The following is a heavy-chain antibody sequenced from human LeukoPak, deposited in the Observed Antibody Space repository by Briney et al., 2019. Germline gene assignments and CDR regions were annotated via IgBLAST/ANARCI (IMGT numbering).Heavy chain of an antibody. D-gene: IGHD3/OR15-3a*01. CDR2: IKKDGSEK. CDR3: AREMDPSYYFDY. CDR1: GFTFSSYW. J-gene: IGHJ4*02. Sequence: GGSLRLSCVASGFTFSSYWMSWVRQAPGKGLEWVARIKKDGSEKYYVDSVKGRFTISRDNAKNSLYLQMHSLRVEDTAVYYCAREMDPSYYFDYWGQGTLVTVSS. V-gene: IGHV3-7*01.